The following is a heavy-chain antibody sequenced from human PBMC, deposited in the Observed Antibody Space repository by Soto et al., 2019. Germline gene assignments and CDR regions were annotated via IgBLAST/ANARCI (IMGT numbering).Heavy chain of an antibody. CDR1: GFTFSSFA. CDR2: ISCDGSNK. V-gene: IGHV3-30-3*01. CDR3: ARAYDSSMNYFDY. D-gene: IGHD3-22*01. J-gene: IGHJ4*02. Sequence: QVQLVESGGGVVQPGRSLRLSCAASGFTFSSFAIHWVRQAPGKGLEWVSRISCDGSNKYYADSVKGRFTISRDNSKNTLYLQMNSLRAEDTAVYYCARAYDSSMNYFDYWGQGTLVTVSS.